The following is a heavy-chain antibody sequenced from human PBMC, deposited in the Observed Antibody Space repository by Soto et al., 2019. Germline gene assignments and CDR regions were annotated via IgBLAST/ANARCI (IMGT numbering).Heavy chain of an antibody. CDR2: ISAYNGNT. D-gene: IGHD3-10*01. V-gene: IGHV1-18*01. CDR1: GYTFISYG. Sequence: QVQLVQSGAEVKKPGASVKVSCKASGYTFISYGISWVRQAPGQGREWMGWISAYNGNTNYAQKLQGRVTMTTDTSTSTADKKLRSLRSDDTAVYYCSRDFRAGIYYGSGSSIDYWGQGTLVTVSS. CDR3: SRDFRAGIYYGSGSSIDY. J-gene: IGHJ4*02.